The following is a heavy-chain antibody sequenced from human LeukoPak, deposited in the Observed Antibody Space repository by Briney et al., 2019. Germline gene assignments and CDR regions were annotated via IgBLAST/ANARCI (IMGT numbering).Heavy chain of an antibody. J-gene: IGHJ6*03. CDR3: ARSPLPPPYYYYMDV. D-gene: IGHD2-15*01. CDR2: IIPIFGTA. V-gene: IGHV1-69*05. Sequence: ASVKVSCKASGGTFSSYAISWVRQAPGQGLEWMGGIIPIFGTANYAQKFQGRVTITTDESTSTAYMEMSSLRSEDTAVYYCARSPLPPPYYYYMDVWGKGTTVTVSS. CDR1: GGTFSSYA.